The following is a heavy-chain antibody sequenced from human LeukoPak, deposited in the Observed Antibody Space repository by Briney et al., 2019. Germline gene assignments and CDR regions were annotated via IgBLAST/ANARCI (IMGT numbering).Heavy chain of an antibody. D-gene: IGHD3-22*01. Sequence: ASVKVSCKASGYTFTGYYTHWVRQAPGQGLEWMGWINPNSGGTNYAQKFQGRVTMTRDTSISTAYMELSRLRSDDTAVYYCARDSLYYYDSSGYLLPHDAFDIWGQGTMVTVSS. J-gene: IGHJ3*02. CDR2: INPNSGGT. CDR1: GYTFTGYY. V-gene: IGHV1-2*02. CDR3: ARDSLYYYDSSGYLLPHDAFDI.